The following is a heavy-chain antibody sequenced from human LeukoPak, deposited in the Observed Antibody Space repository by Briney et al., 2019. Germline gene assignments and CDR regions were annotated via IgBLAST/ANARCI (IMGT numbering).Heavy chain of an antibody. V-gene: IGHV5-51*01. J-gene: IGHJ5*01. CDR1: GYSFTSYW. Sequence: GESPKISCKGSGYSFTSYWIGWVRQMPGKGLEWMGIIYPGDSDTRYSPSFQGQVTISADKSISTAYLQWSSLKASDTAMYYCASRLGLYDYGVWFDYWGQGTLVTVSS. CDR2: IYPGDSDT. D-gene: IGHD4-17*01. CDR3: ASRLGLYDYGVWFDY.